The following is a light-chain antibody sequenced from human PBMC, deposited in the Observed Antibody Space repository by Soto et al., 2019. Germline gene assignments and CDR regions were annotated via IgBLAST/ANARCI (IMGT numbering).Light chain of an antibody. J-gene: IGKJ1*01. CDR1: QSVSSN. Sequence: EIVMTRSPATLSVSPGERASLSCRASQSVSSNLAWYQQKPGQAPRLLIYGASTRATGIPARFSGSGSGTEFTLTISSLQSIDFAVYYCQQYNNWLTWTFGQGTKVDIK. CDR2: GAS. CDR3: QQYNNWLTWT. V-gene: IGKV3-15*01.